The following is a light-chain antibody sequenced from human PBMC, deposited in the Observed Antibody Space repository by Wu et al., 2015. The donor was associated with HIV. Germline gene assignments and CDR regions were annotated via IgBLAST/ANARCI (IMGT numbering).Light chain of an antibody. J-gene: IGKJ2*01. CDR3: QQYNNWPYT. CDR1: QSVSSN. CDR2: GAS. Sequence: EIVMTQSPATLSVSPGERATLSCRASQSVSSNLAWYQQKPGQAPRLLIYGASTRVTGIPARFSGSGSGTEFTLTISSTQSEDLAVYYCQQYNNWPYTFGQGTKLEIK. V-gene: IGKV3-15*01.